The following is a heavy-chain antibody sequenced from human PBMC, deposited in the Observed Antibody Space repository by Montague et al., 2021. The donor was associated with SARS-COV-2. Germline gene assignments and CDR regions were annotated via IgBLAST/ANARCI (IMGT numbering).Heavy chain of an antibody. J-gene: IGHJ2*01. CDR3: AGDRGRFWHFDL. CDR2: IYYSGST. CDR1: GGSISSYY. Sequence: SETLSLTCTVSGGSISSYYWNWIRQSPGKGLEWIGYIYYSGSTKYNPSFKSRVTMLVDTSKRQMSLRLNSVTAADTAVYYCAGDRGRFWHFDLWGRGTLATV. D-gene: IGHD5-12*01. V-gene: IGHV4-59*01.